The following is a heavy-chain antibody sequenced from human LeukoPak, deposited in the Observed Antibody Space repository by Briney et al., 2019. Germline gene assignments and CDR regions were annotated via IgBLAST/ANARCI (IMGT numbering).Heavy chain of an antibody. J-gene: IGHJ5*02. V-gene: IGHV4-4*07. D-gene: IGHD1-26*01. CDR1: GGSISSYY. Sequence: SETLSLTCTVSGGSISSYYWSWIRQPAGKGLEWIGRIYTSGSTNYNPSLKSRVTMSVDTSKNQFSLKLSSVTAADTAVYYCARDGTGLTLAVFDPWGQGTLVTVSS. CDR2: IYTSGST. CDR3: ARDGTGLTLAVFDP.